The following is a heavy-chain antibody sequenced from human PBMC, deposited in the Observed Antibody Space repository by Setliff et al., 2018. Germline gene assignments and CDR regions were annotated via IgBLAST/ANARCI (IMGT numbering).Heavy chain of an antibody. Sequence: GASVKVSCKASGYTFTGYYMHWVRQAPGQGLEWMGWINPNSGGTNYAQKFQGWVTMTRDTPISTAYMELSRLRSDDTAVYYCARGRDFWSGYLVDWGQGTLFTVAS. D-gene: IGHD3-3*01. V-gene: IGHV1-2*04. CDR2: INPNSGGT. CDR3: ARGRDFWSGYLVD. J-gene: IGHJ4*02. CDR1: GYTFTGYY.